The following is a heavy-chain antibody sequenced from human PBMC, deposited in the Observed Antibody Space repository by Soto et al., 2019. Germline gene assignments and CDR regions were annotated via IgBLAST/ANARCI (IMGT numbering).Heavy chain of an antibody. D-gene: IGHD6-13*01. CDR1: GISFINHY. CDR3: ARDNSRTFPPAPGDIKSASSGWWLDP. CDR2: INPAGSVT. J-gene: IGHJ5*02. V-gene: IGHV1-46*03. Sequence: ASVKVSCKASGISFINHYVHWVRQAPGQGPEWMGVINPAGSVTVYALKLQDRVTVTRDTSTSTVYMELNSLTSEDTAIYYCARDNSRTFPPAPGDIKSASSGWWLDPWGQ.